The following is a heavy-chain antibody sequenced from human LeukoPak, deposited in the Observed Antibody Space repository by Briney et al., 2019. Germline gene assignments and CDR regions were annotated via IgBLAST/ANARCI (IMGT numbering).Heavy chain of an antibody. D-gene: IGHD6-19*01. J-gene: IGHJ5*02. Sequence: SETLSLTCTVSGGSISSSSYYWGWIRQPPGKGLEWNGSIYYSGSTYYNPSLKSRVTISVDTSKNQFSLKLSSVTAADTAVYYCARDRASPLYSSGWYWFDPWGQGTLVTVSS. CDR3: ARDRASPLYSSGWYWFDP. CDR2: IYYSGST. CDR1: GGSISSSSYY. V-gene: IGHV4-39*07.